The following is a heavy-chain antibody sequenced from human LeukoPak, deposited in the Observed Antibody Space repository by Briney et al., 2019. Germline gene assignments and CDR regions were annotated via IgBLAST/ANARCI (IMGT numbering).Heavy chain of an antibody. CDR2: ISTSGDYT. CDR3: AKDLGGTAAGGIFDY. CDR1: GFTFSTYG. V-gene: IGHV3-23*01. Sequence: PGGSLRLSCAASGFTFSTYGMSWVRHAPGKGLEWVSAISTSGDYTYYSDSAKGRVTISRDNSKNALFLQMNSLRAEDTAVYYCAKDLGGTAAGGIFDYWGQGTLVTVSS. D-gene: IGHD6-13*01. J-gene: IGHJ4*02.